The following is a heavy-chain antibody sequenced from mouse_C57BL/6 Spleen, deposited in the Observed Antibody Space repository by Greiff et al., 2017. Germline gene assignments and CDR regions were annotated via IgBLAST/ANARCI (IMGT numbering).Heavy chain of an antibody. D-gene: IGHD2-10*01. CDR1: GFTFSSYG. J-gene: IGHJ2*01. V-gene: IGHV5-6*01. CDR3: ARHPSYGNYYFDY. CDR2: ISSGGSYT. Sequence: EVMLVESGGDLVKPGGSLKLSCAASGFTFSSYGMSWVRQTPDKRLERVATISSGGSYTYYPDSVKGRFTISRDNAKNTLYLQMSSLKSEDTAMYYCARHPSYGNYYFDYWGQGTTLTVSS.